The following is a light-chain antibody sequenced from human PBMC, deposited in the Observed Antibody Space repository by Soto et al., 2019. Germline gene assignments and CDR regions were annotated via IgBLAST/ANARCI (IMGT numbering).Light chain of an antibody. Sequence: QSALTQPRSGSGSPGQSVTISCTGTSSDVGGYNCVSWYQQHPGKAPKLMIYDVTKRPSGVPDRFSGSKSGDTASLTISGLQADDEADYYCCSCAGDYTFYVFAAGTKVT. CDR2: DVT. V-gene: IGLV2-11*01. CDR1: SSDVGGYNC. J-gene: IGLJ1*01. CDR3: CSCAGDYTFYV.